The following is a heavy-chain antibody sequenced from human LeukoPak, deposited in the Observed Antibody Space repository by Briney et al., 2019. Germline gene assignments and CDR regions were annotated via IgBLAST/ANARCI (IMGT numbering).Heavy chain of an antibody. V-gene: IGHV3-74*01. J-gene: IGHJ4*02. D-gene: IGHD3-10*02. CDR2: TNNDGSST. CDR3: TRSVFPYYFDC. Sequence: GGSLRLSCVASGFTFSNYWIHWVRQAPGKRLVWVSRTNNDGSSTTYADFVKSRFTSSRDNAKNTLYLQMDSLRAEDTAVYYCTRSVFPYYFDCWGQGTLVTVSS. CDR1: GFTFSNYW.